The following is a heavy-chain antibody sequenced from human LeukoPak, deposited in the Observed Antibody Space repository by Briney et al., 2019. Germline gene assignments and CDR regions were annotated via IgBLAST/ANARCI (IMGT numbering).Heavy chain of an antibody. CDR1: GGSIRIYY. J-gene: IGHJ4*02. D-gene: IGHD3-10*01. V-gene: IGHV4-4*07. CDR3: ARLGGFGELYYFDY. CDR2: IYTSGST. Sequence: PSETLSLTCTVSGGSIRIYYWSGIRQTAGKGLEWIGRIYTSGSTNYNPSLQSRVTMSVDTSKNQFSLNLSSVTAADTAVYYCARLGGFGELYYFDYWGQGTLVTVSS.